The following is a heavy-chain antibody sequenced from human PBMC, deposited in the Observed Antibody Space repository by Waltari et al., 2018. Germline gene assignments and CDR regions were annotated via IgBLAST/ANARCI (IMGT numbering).Heavy chain of an antibody. J-gene: IGHJ2*01. CDR3: ARAVVVAATRGWYFDL. Sequence: QVPLQESGPGLVTPSQPLSPTCTVSGGSISSGSYYWSWIRQPAGKGLEWIGYIYTSGSTNYNPSRKGRVTISVDTSKNQFSLKLSSVTTADTAVYYCARAVVVAATRGWYFDLWGRGTLVTVSS. V-gene: IGHV4-61*09. D-gene: IGHD2-15*01. CDR1: GGSISSGSYY. CDR2: IYTSGST.